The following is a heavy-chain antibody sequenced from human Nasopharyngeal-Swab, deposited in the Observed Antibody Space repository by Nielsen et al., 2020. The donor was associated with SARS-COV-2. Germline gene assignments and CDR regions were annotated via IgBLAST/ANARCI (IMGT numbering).Heavy chain of an antibody. CDR2: INPSGGST. CDR3: AREGKYGSGSYSMYYFDY. V-gene: IGHV1-46*01. J-gene: IGHJ4*02. D-gene: IGHD3-10*01. Sequence: ASVKVSCKASGYTFTSYYMHWVRQAPGQGLEWMGIINPSGGSTSYAQKFQGRVTMTRDTSTSTVYMELSSLRSEDTAVYYCAREGKYGSGSYSMYYFDYWGQGTLVTVSS. CDR1: GYTFTSYY.